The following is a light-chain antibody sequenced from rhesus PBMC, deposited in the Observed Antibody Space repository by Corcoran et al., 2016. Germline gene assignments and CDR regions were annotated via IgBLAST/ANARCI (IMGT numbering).Light chain of an antibody. CDR2: SAS. J-gene: IGKJ3*01. V-gene: IGKV1-66*01. Sequence: DIQMTQSPSSLSASVGDRVTITCRASQGINNYLSWYQQKPGKAPKPLIYSASSLETGVPSRFSGRRSGTYYTLTISSLQPEDFATYYCQHGYGIPFTFGPGTKLDIK. CDR3: QHGYGIPFT. CDR1: QGINNY.